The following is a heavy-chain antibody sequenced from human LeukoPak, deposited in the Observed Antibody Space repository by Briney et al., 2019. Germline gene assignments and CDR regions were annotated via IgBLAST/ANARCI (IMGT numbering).Heavy chain of an antibody. CDR2: ISSSSSTI. Sequence: SGGSVRLSCAASGFTFSSYSMNWVRQAPGKGLEWVSYISSSSSTIYYADSVKGRFTISRDSAKNSLYLQMNSLRDEDTAVYYCARDGKLGYCSGGSCYGAFDIWGQATMVTVSS. V-gene: IGHV3-48*02. D-gene: IGHD2-15*01. CDR1: GFTFSSYS. CDR3: ARDGKLGYCSGGSCYGAFDI. J-gene: IGHJ3*02.